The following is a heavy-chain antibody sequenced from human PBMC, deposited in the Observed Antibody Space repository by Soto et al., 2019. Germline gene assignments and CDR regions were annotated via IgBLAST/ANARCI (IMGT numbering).Heavy chain of an antibody. D-gene: IGHD1-26*01. J-gene: IGHJ6*02. CDR2: IDNAGSSA. Sequence: EVQLVESGGGLVQPGGSLRLSCAASGFTFSIYWMHWVRQAPGKGPVWVSRIDNAGSSARYADSVKGRFTISRDNAKNTVYLQMNRLRAEDTAVYYCTRVGGSVSGMDVWGQGTTVTGSS. CDR3: TRVGGSVSGMDV. V-gene: IGHV3-74*01. CDR1: GFTFSIYW.